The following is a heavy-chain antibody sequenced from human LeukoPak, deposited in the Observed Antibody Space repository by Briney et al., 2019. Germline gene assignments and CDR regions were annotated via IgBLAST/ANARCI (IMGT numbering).Heavy chain of an antibody. CDR2: IRSKAYGGTT. J-gene: IGHJ4*02. Sequence: GGSLRLSCTGSGFTFGDFGMSWVRQAPGKGLEWLGLIRSKAYGGTTEYAASVKGRFTIPRDESKSIAYLQMNSLKTEDTAVYYCTRSRSYDNSGYFGYWGQGTLVTVSS. CDR3: TRSRSYDNSGYFGY. D-gene: IGHD3-22*01. V-gene: IGHV3-49*04. CDR1: GFTFGDFG.